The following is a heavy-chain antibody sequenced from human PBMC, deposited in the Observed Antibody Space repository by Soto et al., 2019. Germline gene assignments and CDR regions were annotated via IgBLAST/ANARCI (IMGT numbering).Heavy chain of an antibody. CDR2: TYYRSKWYN. CDR1: GDSVSSNSAA. Sequence: SQTLSLTCAIYGDSVSSNSAAWNWIRQSPSRGLEWLGRTYYRSKWYNDYAVSVKSRITINPDTSKNQFSLQLNSVTPEDTAVYYCARGLLWFGELDYYCMDVWGQVTTLTVSS. V-gene: IGHV6-1*01. CDR3: ARGLLWFGELDYYCMDV. D-gene: IGHD3-10*01. J-gene: IGHJ6*02.